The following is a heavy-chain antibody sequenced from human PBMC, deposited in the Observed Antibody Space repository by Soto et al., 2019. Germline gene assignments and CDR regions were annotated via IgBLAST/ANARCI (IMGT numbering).Heavy chain of an antibody. V-gene: IGHV4-31*03. CDR1: GGSISSGGYY. D-gene: IGHD3-22*01. J-gene: IGHJ3*02. CDR2: IYYSGST. Sequence: QVQLQESGPGLVKPSQTLSLTCTVSGGSISSGGYYWSWIRPHPGKGLEWIGYIYYSGSTYYNPSLKSRGTISVDTSKNQFSLKLSSVTAADTAVYYCARAGGSDSSGLFYDAFDIWGQGTMVTLSS. CDR3: ARAGGSDSSGLFYDAFDI.